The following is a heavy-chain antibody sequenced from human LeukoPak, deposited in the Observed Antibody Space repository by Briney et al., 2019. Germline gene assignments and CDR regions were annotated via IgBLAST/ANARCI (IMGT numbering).Heavy chain of an antibody. CDR3: ARHRDGGSPYYFDY. CDR2: IYYSGST. J-gene: IGHJ4*02. D-gene: IGHD2-15*01. V-gene: IGHV4-61*10. Sequence: SSETLSLTCTVTGTSIRSGSYYWNWIRQAAGKGLEWIGYIYYSGSTNYNPSLKSRVTISVDTSKNQFSLKLSSVTAADTAVYYCARHRDGGSPYYFDYWGQGTLVTVSS. CDR1: GTSIRSGSYY.